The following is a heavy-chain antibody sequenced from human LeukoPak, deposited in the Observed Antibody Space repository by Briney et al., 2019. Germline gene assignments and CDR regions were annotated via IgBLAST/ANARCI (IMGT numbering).Heavy chain of an antibody. D-gene: IGHD5-12*01. CDR1: GFTFRSHW. V-gene: IGHV3-74*01. CDR3: ARDSGYGFDH. Sequence: GGSLRLTCAASGFTFRSHWMHWVRQAPRKRLVWVSRINNDGRSTSYADSVKGRLTISRDNAKNTLYLQMNSLKAEDTAVYYCARDSGYGFDHWGQGTPVTVPS. J-gene: IGHJ4*02. CDR2: INNDGRST.